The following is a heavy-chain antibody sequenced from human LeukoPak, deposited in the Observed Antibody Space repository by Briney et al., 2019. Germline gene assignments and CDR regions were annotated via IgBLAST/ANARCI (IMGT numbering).Heavy chain of an antibody. CDR3: ARGSSTSGWFDP. Sequence: ASVRVSCKASGGTFSSYAITWVRQAPGQGLEWMGRIIPIIGVANYAQKFQGRVTIIADKSTSTTYMELSSLRSEDTAVYYCARGSSTSGWFDPWGQGILVTVSP. CDR2: IIPIIGVA. J-gene: IGHJ5*02. D-gene: IGHD2-2*01. V-gene: IGHV1-69*04. CDR1: GGTFSSYA.